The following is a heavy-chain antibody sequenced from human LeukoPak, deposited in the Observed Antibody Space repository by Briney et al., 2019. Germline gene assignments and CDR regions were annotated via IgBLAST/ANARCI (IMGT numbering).Heavy chain of an antibody. CDR1: GYSFTGYY. J-gene: IGHJ4*02. CDR3: ARDRGRGYNYDSGDFDF. Sequence: GASVKVSCKASGYSFTGYYMHWLRQAPGQGLEWMGWINPNTGGTNYAQKFQGRVTMTRDTSITTAYMELTWLGSDDTAVYYCARDRGRGYNYDSGDFDFWGRGTLVTVSS. CDR2: INPNTGGT. D-gene: IGHD3-22*01. V-gene: IGHV1-2*02.